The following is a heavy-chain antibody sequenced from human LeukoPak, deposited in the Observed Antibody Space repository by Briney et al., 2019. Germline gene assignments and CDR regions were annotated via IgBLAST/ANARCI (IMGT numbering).Heavy chain of an antibody. CDR3: AKGPPYYDSSGYRFDY. J-gene: IGHJ4*02. CDR2: ISWNSGTI. CDR1: GFTFDDYA. D-gene: IGHD3-22*01. Sequence: PGGSLRLSCAASGFTFDDYAMHWVRQAPGRGLEWVSGISWNSGTIVYADSVKGRFTISRDNAKNSLYLQMNSLRAEDTAVYYCAKGPPYYDSSGYRFDYWGQGTLVTVSS. V-gene: IGHV3-9*01.